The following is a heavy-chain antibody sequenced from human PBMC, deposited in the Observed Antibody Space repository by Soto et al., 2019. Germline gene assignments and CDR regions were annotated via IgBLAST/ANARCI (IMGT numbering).Heavy chain of an antibody. Sequence: EVQLLESGGGLVQPGGSLRLSCAASGFTFSDFAMNWVRQAPGKGLEWVSTISGSGGSTYYADSVKGRFTISRDNSKNTLYMQMNSLRTEDTAVYYCAKSAGSTVGALDYWGQRTLVTVSS. CDR1: GFTFSDFA. CDR3: AKSAGSTVGALDY. J-gene: IGHJ4*02. V-gene: IGHV3-23*01. D-gene: IGHD1-26*01. CDR2: ISGSGGST.